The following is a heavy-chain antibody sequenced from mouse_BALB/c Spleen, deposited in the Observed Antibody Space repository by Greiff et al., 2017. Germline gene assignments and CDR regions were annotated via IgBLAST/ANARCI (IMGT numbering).Heavy chain of an antibody. CDR1: GFTFSSFG. CDR2: ISSGSSTI. Sequence: EVMLVESGGGLVQPGGSRKLSCAASGFTFSSFGMHWVRQAPEKGLEWVAYISSGSSTIYYADTVKGRFTISRDNPKNTLFLQMTSLRSEDTAMYYCARVGYYGSSNFDYWGQGTTLTVSS. CDR3: ARVGYYGSSNFDY. V-gene: IGHV5-17*02. D-gene: IGHD1-1*01. J-gene: IGHJ2*01.